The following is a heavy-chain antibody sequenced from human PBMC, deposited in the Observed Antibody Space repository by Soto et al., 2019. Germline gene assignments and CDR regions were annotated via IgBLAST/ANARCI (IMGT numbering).Heavy chain of an antibody. J-gene: IGHJ4*02. V-gene: IGHV6-1*01. Sequence: SQTLSINCAISGDSVTSNSAALNWIRQSPSRGLEWLGRTYYRSKWYNDYAVSVKSRITINPDTSKNQFSLHLNSVTPEDTAVYYCARDWHGSYYDYWGQGTQVTVSS. CDR2: TYYRSKWYN. CDR3: ARDWHGSYYDY. CDR1: GDSVTSNSAA. D-gene: IGHD3-10*01.